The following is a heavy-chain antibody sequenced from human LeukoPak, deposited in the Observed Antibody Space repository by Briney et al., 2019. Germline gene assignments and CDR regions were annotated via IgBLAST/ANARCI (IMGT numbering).Heavy chain of an antibody. D-gene: IGHD6-19*01. CDR1: GFTFTSSA. J-gene: IGHJ4*02. CDR2: IVVGSGNT. CDR3: ARDRDSSGWYSGYYFDY. Sequence: SVKVSCKASGFTFTSSAMQWVRQARGQRLEWIGWIVVGSGNTNYAQKFQERVTITRDMSTSTAYMELSSLRSEDTAVYYCARDRDSSGWYSGYYFDYWGQGTLVTVSS. V-gene: IGHV1-58*02.